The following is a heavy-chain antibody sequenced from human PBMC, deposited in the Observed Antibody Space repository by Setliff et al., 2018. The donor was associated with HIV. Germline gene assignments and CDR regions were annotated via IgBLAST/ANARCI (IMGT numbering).Heavy chain of an antibody. CDR2: ISGGGRTT. CDR3: VRGHCNYWDSFDY. V-gene: IGHV3-48*03. Sequence: GGSLRLSCAASGFTFIGSEMNWVRQAPGKGLEWVSYISGGGRTTLYADSVKGRFTISRDTAKPSLYLQMNSLRVDDTAVYYCVRGHCNYWDSFDYWGQGILVTVSS. CDR1: GFTFIGSE. D-gene: IGHD1-26*01. J-gene: IGHJ4*02.